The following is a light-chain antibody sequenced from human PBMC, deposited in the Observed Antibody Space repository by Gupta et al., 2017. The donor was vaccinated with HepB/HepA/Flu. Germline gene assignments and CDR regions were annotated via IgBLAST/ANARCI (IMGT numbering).Light chain of an antibody. CDR2: EVY. CDR1: NSDVGHSDF. V-gene: IGLV2-8*01. CDR3: FAYAVANNYV. J-gene: IGLJ1*01. Sequence: QSALTQPPSASGSPGQSVTISCTGSNSDVGHSDFVSWYQQYPGKPPRLIRFEVYKRPSGVPDRFSGSKSGNTASLTVSGLQAEDEADYYCFAYAVANNYVFGTGTTVTV.